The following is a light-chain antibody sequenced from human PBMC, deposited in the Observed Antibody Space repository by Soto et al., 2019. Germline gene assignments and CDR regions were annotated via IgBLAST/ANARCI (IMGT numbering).Light chain of an antibody. CDR1: QSISRSD. CDR3: QQYGSSPT. J-gene: IGKJ4*01. CDR2: ATS. Sequence: EIVLTQSPGTVSLSPGEGATLFCRASQSISRSDLAWYQHRPGQSPRLLIYATSSRATGIPDRFTGGGAGTGFTLTISRLEPEDSAVYYCQQYGSSPTFGGGTKVDIK. V-gene: IGKV3-20*01.